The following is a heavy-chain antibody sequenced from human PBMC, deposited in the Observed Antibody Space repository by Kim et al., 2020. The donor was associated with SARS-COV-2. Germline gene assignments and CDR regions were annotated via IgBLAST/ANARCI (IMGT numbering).Heavy chain of an antibody. V-gene: IGHV4-59*09. Sequence: NYNPSLKSRVTISVDTCKNQFSLNLSSVTAADTAVYYCAGGRRFTYVTFDYWGLGTLVIVYS. J-gene: IGHJ4*02. CDR3: AGGRRFTYVTFDY. D-gene: IGHD5-18*01.